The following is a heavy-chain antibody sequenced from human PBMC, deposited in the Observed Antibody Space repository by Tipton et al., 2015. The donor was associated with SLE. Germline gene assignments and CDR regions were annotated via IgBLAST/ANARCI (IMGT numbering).Heavy chain of an antibody. CDR1: GGSFSGYY. CDR3: ARENDYYSYLDV. V-gene: IGHV4-34*01. D-gene: IGHD2/OR15-2a*01. J-gene: IGHJ6*03. CDR2: INHSGST. Sequence: TLSLTCAVYGGSFSGYYWTWIRQPPGKGLEWIGEINHSGSTNYNPSLKSRVTISVDTSKNQFSLKLSSVTAADTAVYYCARENDYYSYLDVWGKGTTVTVSS.